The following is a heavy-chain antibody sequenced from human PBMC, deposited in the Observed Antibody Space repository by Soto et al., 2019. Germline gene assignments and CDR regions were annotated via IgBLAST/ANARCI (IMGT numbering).Heavy chain of an antibody. D-gene: IGHD1-1*01. V-gene: IGHV3-74*01. J-gene: IGHJ4*02. CDR1: GFTFSIYW. Sequence: PGGSLRLSCSASGFTFSIYWIHRVRQVPGEGLVWVSSVNNDESRTWCADAVRGRIAMTRDNARNLVSLQMNSLSAEDTAVYYCGTTFEYWGQGALVAVSS. CDR3: GTTFEY. CDR2: VNNDESRT.